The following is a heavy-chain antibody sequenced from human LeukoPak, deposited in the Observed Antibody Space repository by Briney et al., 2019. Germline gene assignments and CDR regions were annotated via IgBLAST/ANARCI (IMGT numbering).Heavy chain of an antibody. J-gene: IGHJ3*02. CDR2: ISGSGGST. V-gene: IGHV3-23*01. Sequence: GGSLRLSCAASGFTFSSYAMSWVRQAPGKGLEWVSAISGSGGSTYYADSVKGRFTISRDNSKNTLYLQMNSLRAEDTAVYYCEKDRGYSSSWYARDAFDIWGQGTMVTVSS. CDR1: GFTFSSYA. D-gene: IGHD6-13*01. CDR3: EKDRGYSSSWYARDAFDI.